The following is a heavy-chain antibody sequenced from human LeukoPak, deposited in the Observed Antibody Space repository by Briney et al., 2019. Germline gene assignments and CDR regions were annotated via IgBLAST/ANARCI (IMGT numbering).Heavy chain of an antibody. J-gene: IGHJ5*02. CDR2: INPKSGET. V-gene: IGHV1-2*06. CDR1: GYIFTDYR. Sequence: ASVKVSCKASGYIFTDYRLNWVRQAPGQGLEWMGRINPKSGETNYAQKFQGRVTMTSDTSITTPYMELRRLKSDETAFYFCATGNSRSGSYYDPWGQGTLVTVSS. D-gene: IGHD1-26*01. CDR3: ATGNSRSGSYYDP.